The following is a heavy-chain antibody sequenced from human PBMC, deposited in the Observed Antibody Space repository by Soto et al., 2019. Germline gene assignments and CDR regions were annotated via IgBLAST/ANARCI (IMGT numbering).Heavy chain of an antibody. CDR2: IYYSGST. Sequence: SETLSLTCTVSGSSISSGGYYWSWIRQHPGKGLEWIGYIYYSGSTYYNPSLKSRVTISVDTSKNQFSLKLSSVTAADTAVYYCARDRGYYGSGSYYYYYYGMDVWGQGTTVTVSS. D-gene: IGHD3-10*01. CDR3: ARDRGYYGSGSYYYYYYGMDV. CDR1: GSSISSGGYY. V-gene: IGHV4-31*03. J-gene: IGHJ6*01.